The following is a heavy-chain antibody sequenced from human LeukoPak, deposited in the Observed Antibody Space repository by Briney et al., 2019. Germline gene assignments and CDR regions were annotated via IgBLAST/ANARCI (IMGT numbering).Heavy chain of an antibody. D-gene: IGHD6-13*01. CDR1: GFSFSDYY. CDR2: ISPSSTHT. V-gene: IGHV3-11*05. J-gene: IGHJ4*02. Sequence: PGGSLRLSCAASGFSFSDYYMTWIRQAPGKGLECVSYISPSSTHTPYADSVKGRFTISRDNAENSLYLQMNSLRAEDTALYYCARVGSTAAAGTVDYWGQGTLVTVSS. CDR3: ARVGSTAAAGTVDY.